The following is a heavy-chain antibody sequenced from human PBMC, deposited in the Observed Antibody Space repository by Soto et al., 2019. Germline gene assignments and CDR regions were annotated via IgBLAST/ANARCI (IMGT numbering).Heavy chain of an antibody. CDR1: GFTFSSYA. Sequence: QVQLVESGGGVVQPGRSLRLSCAASGFTFSSYAMHWVRQAPGKGLEWVAVISYDGSNKYYADSVKGRFTISRDNSKDTLYRKMKSLRAEDTAVYYCARDIRDGYNYYYYYGMDVWGQGTTVTVSS. D-gene: IGHD5-12*01. CDR3: ARDIRDGYNYYYYYGMDV. J-gene: IGHJ6*02. V-gene: IGHV3-30-3*01. CDR2: ISYDGSNK.